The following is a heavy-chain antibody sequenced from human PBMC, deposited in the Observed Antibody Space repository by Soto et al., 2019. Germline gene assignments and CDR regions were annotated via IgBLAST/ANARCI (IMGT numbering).Heavy chain of an antibody. CDR2: IYWNDDK. V-gene: IGHV2-5*01. D-gene: IGHD2-15*01. J-gene: IGHJ4*02. CDR3: SHRRGGYCSGGSCYPSYFDY. Sequence: SGPTLVNPTQTLTLTCTFSGFSLSTSGVSVGWIRQPPGKALEWLALIYWNDDKRYSPSLKSRLTTTKDTSKNQVVLTMTNMDPVDTATYYCSHRRGGYCSGGSCYPSYFDYWGQGTLVTVSS. CDR1: GFSLSTSGVS.